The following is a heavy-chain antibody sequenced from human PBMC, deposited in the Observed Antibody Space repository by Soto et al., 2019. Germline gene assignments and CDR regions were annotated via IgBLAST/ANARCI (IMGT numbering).Heavy chain of an antibody. V-gene: IGHV1-69*01. CDR1: GGTFSSYG. D-gene: IGHD5-12*01. CDR2: IIPIFGTT. CDR3: ARATKREETSPYGMDV. Sequence: QVQLVQSGAEVKKPGSSVKVSCKTSGGTFSSYGVSWVRQAPRQGLEWMGGIIPIFGTTNYAQKFQGRVTISADESTTSDYMELRSLRCEDSAVDYCARATKREETSPYGMDVWGQWTTVNVSS. J-gene: IGHJ6*02.